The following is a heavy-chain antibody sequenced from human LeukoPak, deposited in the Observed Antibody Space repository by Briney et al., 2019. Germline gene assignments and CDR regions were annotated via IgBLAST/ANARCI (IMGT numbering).Heavy chain of an antibody. Sequence: PGGSLRLSCAASGFTFSSYGMHWVRQAPGKGLEWVAVISHDGSNKYYADSVKGRFTISRDNSKNTLYLQMNSLRAEDTAVYYCANNWKNGNFDYWGQGTLVTVS. CDR1: GFTFSSYG. V-gene: IGHV3-30*18. CDR3: ANNWKNGNFDY. D-gene: IGHD1-20*01. CDR2: ISHDGSNK. J-gene: IGHJ4*02.